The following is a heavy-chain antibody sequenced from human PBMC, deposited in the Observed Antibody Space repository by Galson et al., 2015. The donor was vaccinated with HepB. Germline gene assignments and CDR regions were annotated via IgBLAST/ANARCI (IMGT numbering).Heavy chain of an antibody. J-gene: IGHJ4*02. Sequence: SVKVSCKVSGYTLTELSMHWVRQAPGKGLEWMGGFDPEDGETIYAQKFQGRVTMTEDTSTDTAYMELSSLRSEDTAVCYCATLQNYYDSSGYRILGGYYWGQGTLVTVSS. CDR3: ATLQNYYDSSGYRILGGYY. CDR2: FDPEDGET. CDR1: GYTLTELS. D-gene: IGHD3-22*01. V-gene: IGHV1-24*01.